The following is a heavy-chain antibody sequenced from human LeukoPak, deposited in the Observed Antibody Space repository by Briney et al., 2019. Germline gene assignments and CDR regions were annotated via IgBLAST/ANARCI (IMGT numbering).Heavy chain of an antibody. J-gene: IGHJ2*01. D-gene: IGHD6-13*01. Sequence: PGGSLRLSCAASGFTFSSYSMNWVRQAPGKGLEWVSSISSSSSYIYYADSVKGRFTISKDNAKNSLYLQMNSLRAGDTAVYFCAREGMPAPGTWYFDLWGRGTLVTVSS. CDR1: GFTFSSYS. CDR3: AREGMPAPGTWYFDL. V-gene: IGHV3-21*01. CDR2: ISSSSSYI.